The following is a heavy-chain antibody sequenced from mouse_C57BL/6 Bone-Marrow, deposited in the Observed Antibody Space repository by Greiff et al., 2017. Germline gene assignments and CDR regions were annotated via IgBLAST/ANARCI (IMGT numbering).Heavy chain of an antibody. Sequence: VQLQQSVAELVRPGASVKLSCTASGFNIKNTYMHWVKQRPEQGLEWIGRIDPANGNTKYAPTFQGKATITSDTSSNTAYLQLSILTSDDTAIYYCARSDGYLFYAMDYWGQGTSVTVSS. D-gene: IGHD2-3*01. CDR2: IDPANGNT. V-gene: IGHV14-3*01. CDR1: GFNIKNTY. J-gene: IGHJ4*01. CDR3: ARSDGYLFYAMDY.